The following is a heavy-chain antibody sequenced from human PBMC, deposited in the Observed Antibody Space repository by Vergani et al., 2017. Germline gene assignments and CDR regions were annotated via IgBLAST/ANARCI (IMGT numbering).Heavy chain of an antibody. D-gene: IGHD2-2*01. CDR2: IIPILGIA. CDR3: ARLRYQRGGLDY. CDR1: GGTFSSYT. J-gene: IGHJ4*02. Sequence: QVQLVQSGAEVKKPGSSVKVSCKASGGTFSSYTISWVRQAPGQGLEWMGRIIPILGIANYAQKFQGRVTITADKSTSTAYMELSSLRSADTAVYYCARLRYQRGGLDYWGQGTLVTVSS. V-gene: IGHV1-69*02.